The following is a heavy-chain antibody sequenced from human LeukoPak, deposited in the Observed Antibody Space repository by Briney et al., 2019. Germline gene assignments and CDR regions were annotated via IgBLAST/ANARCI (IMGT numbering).Heavy chain of an antibody. D-gene: IGHD4-23*01. CDR3: ARGYGMTMVVNY. Sequence: SETLSLTCTVSGGSISSYYWSWIRQPPGKGLEWIGYIYYSGSTNYNPSLKSRVTIPVDTSKNQFSLKLSSVTAADTAVYYCARGYGMTMVVNYWGQGTLVTVSS. V-gene: IGHV4-59*01. CDR2: IYYSGST. CDR1: GGSISSYY. J-gene: IGHJ4*02.